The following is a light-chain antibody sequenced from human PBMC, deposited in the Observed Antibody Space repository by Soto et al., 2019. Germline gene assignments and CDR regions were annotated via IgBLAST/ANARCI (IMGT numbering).Light chain of an antibody. V-gene: IGKV3D-11*01. J-gene: IGKJ5*01. CDR2: DAS. Sequence: EIVLTQSPSTLSLSPRERATLSCRASQGVSSYLAWYQQKPGQAPRLLIYDASNRATGIPARFSGSGPGTDFTLTISSLEPEDFAVYYCQQRSNWAITFGQGTRL. CDR3: QQRSNWAIT. CDR1: QGVSSY.